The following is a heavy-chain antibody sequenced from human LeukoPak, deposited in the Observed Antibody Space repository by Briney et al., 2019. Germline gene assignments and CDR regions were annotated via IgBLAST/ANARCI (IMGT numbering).Heavy chain of an antibody. CDR1: GGSISSGDYY. J-gene: IGHJ4*02. D-gene: IGHD4-17*01. CDR3: ARVAYGENFNY. V-gene: IGHV4-30-4*01. CDR2: IYYSGST. Sequence: SETLSLTCTVSGGSISSGDYYWGWIRQPPGKGLEWIGYIYYSGSTYYNPSLKSRVTISVDTSKNQFSLKLSSVTAADTAVYYCARVAYGENFNYWGQGTLVTVSS.